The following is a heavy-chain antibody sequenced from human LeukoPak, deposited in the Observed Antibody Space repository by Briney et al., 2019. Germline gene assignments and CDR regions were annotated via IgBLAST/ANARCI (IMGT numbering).Heavy chain of an antibody. D-gene: IGHD1-26*01. J-gene: IGHJ6*03. CDR3: ATGGRYGATGYYYYYMDV. Sequence: GGSLRLSCAASGFTFSSYSMNWVRQAPGKGLAWVSSISSSCSYIYYADSVKGRFNISRNNAKNSLYLQMNSLRAEDTALYYCATGGRYGATGYYYYYMDVWGKGTTVTVSS. V-gene: IGHV3-21*04. CDR1: GFTFSSYS. CDR2: ISSSCSYI.